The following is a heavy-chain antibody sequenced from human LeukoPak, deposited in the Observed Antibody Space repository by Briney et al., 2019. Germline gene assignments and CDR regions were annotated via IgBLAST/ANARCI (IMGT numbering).Heavy chain of an antibody. CDR1: GGTFSSYA. V-gene: IGHV1-69*13. D-gene: IGHD3-10*01. Sequence: ASVKVSCKASGGTFSSYAISWVRQAPGQGLEWMGGIIPIFGTANYAQKFQGRVTITADESTSTAYMELSSLRSEDTAVYYCARGRFRLGYFDHWGQGTLVTVSS. CDR2: IIPIFGTA. J-gene: IGHJ4*02. CDR3: ARGRFRLGYFDH.